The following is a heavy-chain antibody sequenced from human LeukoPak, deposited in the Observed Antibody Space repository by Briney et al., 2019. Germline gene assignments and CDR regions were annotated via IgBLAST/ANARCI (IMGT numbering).Heavy chain of an antibody. CDR3: AREGGNGDPVDY. CDR1: GYTFTSYD. J-gene: IGHJ4*02. D-gene: IGHD4-17*01. Sequence: ASVKVSCKASGYTFTSYDINWVRQATGQGLEWMGWMNPNSGNTGYAQKFQGRVTITADKSTSTAYMELSSLRSEDTAVYYCAREGGNGDPVDYWGQGTLVTASS. V-gene: IGHV1-8*01. CDR2: MNPNSGNT.